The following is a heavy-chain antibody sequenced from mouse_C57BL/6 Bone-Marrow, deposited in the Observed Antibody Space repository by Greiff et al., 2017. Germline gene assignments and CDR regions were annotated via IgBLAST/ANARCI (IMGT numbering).Heavy chain of an antibody. Sequence: EVKLMESGPSLVRPSQTLSLTCTVTGFSINSDCYWIWIRQFPGNKLEYIGYTFYSGITYYNPSLESRTYITRDTSKNQFSLKLSSVTTEDTATYYCARAYYYGSSYYAMDYWGQGTSVTVSS. CDR1: GFSINSDCY. D-gene: IGHD1-1*01. CDR2: TFYSGIT. CDR3: ARAYYYGSSYYAMDY. J-gene: IGHJ4*01. V-gene: IGHV3-3*01.